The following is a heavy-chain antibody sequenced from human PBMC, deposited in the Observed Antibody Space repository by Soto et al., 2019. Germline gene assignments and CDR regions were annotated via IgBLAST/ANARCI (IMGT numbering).Heavy chain of an antibody. J-gene: IGHJ5*02. CDR2: MNPNSGNT. D-gene: IGHD6-6*01. V-gene: IGHV1-8*01. CDR1: GYTFTIYD. Sequence: ASVKVSCKASGYTFTIYDINCVLQSTLQGLDWMGWMNPNSGNTGYAQKFQGRVTMTRNTSISTAYMELSSLRSEDTAVYYCARSESIAARPGWFDPWGQGTLVTVSS. CDR3: ARSESIAARPGWFDP.